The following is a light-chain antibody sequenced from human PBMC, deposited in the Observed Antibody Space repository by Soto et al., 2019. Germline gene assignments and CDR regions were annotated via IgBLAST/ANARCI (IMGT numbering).Light chain of an antibody. J-gene: IGKJ1*01. CDR2: DAS. CDR1: QSVDRY. CDR3: QQRSTWPLT. V-gene: IGKV3-11*01. Sequence: EVVLTQSPATLSLSPGERATLSCRASQSVDRYLAWFQQKPGQAPRLLIYDASNRATDIPARFIGSGSGTDFTLTIISLEPEDCGTYYCQQRSTWPLTFGQGTKVEIK.